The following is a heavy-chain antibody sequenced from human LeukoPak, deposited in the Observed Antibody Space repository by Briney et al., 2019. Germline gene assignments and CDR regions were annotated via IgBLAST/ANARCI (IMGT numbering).Heavy chain of an antibody. CDR3: VRDLNVGARGWDY. CDR2: ISSSSSTI. V-gene: IGHV3-48*04. J-gene: IGHJ4*02. CDR1: GFTFSSYS. D-gene: IGHD1-26*01. Sequence: PGGSLRLSCAASGFTFSSYSMNWVRQAPGKGLEWVSYISSSSSTIYYADSVKGRFTISRDNAKNSLYLQMNSLRAEDTAVYYCVRDLNVGARGWDYWGQGTLVTVSS.